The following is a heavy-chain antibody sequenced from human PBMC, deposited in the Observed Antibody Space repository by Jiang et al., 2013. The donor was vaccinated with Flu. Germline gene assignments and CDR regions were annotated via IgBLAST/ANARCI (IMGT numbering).Heavy chain of an antibody. CDR2: INPNTGET. Sequence: SGAEVRKPGASVRVSCKASGYAFTSHWMHWVRQAPGQGLEWMAIINPNTGETHYAQKFQGRVTLTRDTSTNTAYMELSSLRSEDTAVYYCARDTSAADLVWWFDPGAREPWSPSPQ. V-gene: IGHV1-46*01. D-gene: IGHD3-16*01. CDR3: ARDTSAADLVWWFDP. J-gene: IGHJ5*02. CDR1: GYAFTSHW.